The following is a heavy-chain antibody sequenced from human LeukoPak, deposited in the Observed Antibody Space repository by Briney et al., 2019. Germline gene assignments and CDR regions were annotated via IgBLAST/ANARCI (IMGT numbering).Heavy chain of an antibody. CDR2: IDHTGIT. D-gene: IGHD2-21*02. CDR1: DDSITIYY. J-gene: IGHJ3*02. V-gene: IGHV4-59*01. CDR3: ARGPHIVVVTAIDAFDI. Sequence: PSETLSLTCTVSDDSITIYYWSWIRQPPGKGLEWIGYIDHTGITNYNPSLNSRVTISRDTSKNHFSLELSSATAADTAVYYCARGPHIVVVTAIDAFDIWGQGTMVTVSS.